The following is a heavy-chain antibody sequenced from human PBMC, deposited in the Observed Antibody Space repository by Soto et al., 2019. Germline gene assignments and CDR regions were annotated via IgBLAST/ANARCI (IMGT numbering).Heavy chain of an antibody. J-gene: IGHJ6*02. V-gene: IGHV3-30-3*01. Sequence: QVQLVESGGGVVQPGRSLRLSCAASGFTFSSYAMHWVRQAPGKGLEWVAVISYDGSNKYYADSVKGRFTISRDNSKNTRYLQMNSLRAEDTAVYYCARDITPYYYDSSGYYYYGMDVWGQGTTVTVSS. CDR3: ARDITPYYYDSSGYYYYGMDV. CDR1: GFTFSSYA. CDR2: ISYDGSNK. D-gene: IGHD3-22*01.